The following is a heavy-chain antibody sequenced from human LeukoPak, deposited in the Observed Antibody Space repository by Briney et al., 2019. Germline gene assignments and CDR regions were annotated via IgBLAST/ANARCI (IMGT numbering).Heavy chain of an antibody. V-gene: IGHV3-48*01. D-gene: IGHD3-3*01. CDR1: GFTFSSYS. J-gene: IGHJ6*03. CDR2: ISSSSGPI. CDR3: AKDLHKTASFGVVITRNYYYYMDV. Sequence: GGSLRLSCAVSGFTFSSYSMNWVRQAPGKGLEWVSYISSSSGPIYYADSVEGRFTISRDNAKNSLFLQMNSLRAEDTAVYYCAKDLHKTASFGVVITRNYYYYMDVWGKGTTVTVSS.